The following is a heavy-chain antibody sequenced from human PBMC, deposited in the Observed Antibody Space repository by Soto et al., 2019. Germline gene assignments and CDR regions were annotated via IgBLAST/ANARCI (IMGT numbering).Heavy chain of an antibody. CDR3: ARDGCSSSSCARGSWYFDL. V-gene: IGHV1-69*04. CDR2: IIPVLGLP. Sequence: QVQLVQSGAEVKKPESSVKVSCKASGGTFSSYSISWMRQAPGQALEGSGRIIPVLGLPNYAQKFQGRLTSTADTSTSTAYMELRSMRFEDTAVYYCARDGCSSSSCARGSWYFDLWGRGTPVTVSS. CDR1: GGTFSSYS. J-gene: IGHJ2*01. D-gene: IGHD2-2*01.